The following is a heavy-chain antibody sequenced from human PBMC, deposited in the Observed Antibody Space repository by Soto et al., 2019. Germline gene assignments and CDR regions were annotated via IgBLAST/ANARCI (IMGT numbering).Heavy chain of an antibody. Sequence: ASVKVSCKASGDTLTNHAVSWVRQAPGQGLEWMGIITPSYDTTNNAQKFQGRVTMTRDTSTSSVYMELSSLTSEDTAVHYCARGGLYSSSGTSGHGAQGTLVTGS. D-gene: IGHD6-13*01. J-gene: IGHJ4*02. CDR1: GDTLTNHA. CDR2: ITPSYDTT. CDR3: ARGGLYSSSGTSGH. V-gene: IGHV1-46*01.